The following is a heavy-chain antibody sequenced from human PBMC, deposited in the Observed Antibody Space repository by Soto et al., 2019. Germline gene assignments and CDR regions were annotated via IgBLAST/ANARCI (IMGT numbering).Heavy chain of an antibody. CDR3: TSKTATNGMAV. CDR1: GFTLSGYD. Sequence: EVQLVESGGGLVQPGGSLRLSCAASGFTLSGYDIHWVRQATGKGLEWVSGIGSAGDTYYEVAVKGRITISIENAKNSLYLQMNSLRVGDTALYYCTSKTATNGMAVWGQGTTVTVSS. V-gene: IGHV3-13*01. CDR2: IGSAGDT. D-gene: IGHD2-21*02. J-gene: IGHJ6*02.